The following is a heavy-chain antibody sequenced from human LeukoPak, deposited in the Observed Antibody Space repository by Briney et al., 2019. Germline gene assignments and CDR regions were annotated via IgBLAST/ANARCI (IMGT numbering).Heavy chain of an antibody. CDR2: IYYSGST. CDR1: GGSISSYY. V-gene: IGHV4-59*08. CDR3: ARHVYYGSGSYYYGMDV. Sequence: SETLSLTCTVSGGSISSYYWSWIQQPPGKGLEWIGYIYYSGSTNYNPSLKSRVTISVDTSKNQFSLKLSSVTAADTAVYYCARHVYYGSGSYYYGMDVWAKGPRSPSP. D-gene: IGHD3-10*01. J-gene: IGHJ6*02.